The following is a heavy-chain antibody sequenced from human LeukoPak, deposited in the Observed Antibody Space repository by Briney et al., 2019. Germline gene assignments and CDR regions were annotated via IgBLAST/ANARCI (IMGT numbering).Heavy chain of an antibody. CDR3: ASTINPITIFGVVIIPVLDY. CDR2: IIPIFGTA. CDR1: GGTFSSYA. Sequence: SVKVSCKASGGTFSSYAISWVRQAPGQGLEWMGGIIPIFGTANYAQKFQGRVTITTDESTSTAYMELSSLRSEDTAVCYCASTINPITIFGVVIIPVLDYWGQGTLVTVSS. V-gene: IGHV1-69*05. J-gene: IGHJ4*02. D-gene: IGHD3-3*01.